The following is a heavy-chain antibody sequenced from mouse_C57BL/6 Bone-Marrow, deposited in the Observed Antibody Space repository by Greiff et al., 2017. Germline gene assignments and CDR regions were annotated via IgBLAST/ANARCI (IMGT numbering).Heavy chain of an antibody. V-gene: IGHV1-77*01. CDR1: GYTFTDYD. J-gene: IGHJ4*01. CDR2: IGTGSGSN. Sequence: VQLQQSGAELVKPGASVKISCKASGYTFTDYDINWVKQRPGQGLEWVGNIGTGSGSNYYNEKFKGKATLTADKSCSAAYMQLSSLTSEDSAVYMWTRSDGSSMDYWGQGTSVTVSS. D-gene: IGHD1-1*01. CDR3: TRSDGSSMDY.